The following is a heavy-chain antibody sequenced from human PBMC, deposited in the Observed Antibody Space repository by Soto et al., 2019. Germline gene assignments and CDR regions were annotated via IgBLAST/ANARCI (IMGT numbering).Heavy chain of an antibody. CDR2: ISWDSGSI. CDR3: AKDTCTSSSGSCYGFDI. D-gene: IGHD2-15*01. Sequence: GGSLRLSCAASGFTFDDYAMHWVRQAPGKGLEWVSGISWDSGSIGYADSVKGRFTISRDNAKNSLYLQMNSRRAEDTALYYCAKDTCTSSSGSCYGFDIWGQGKMVTVSS. J-gene: IGHJ3*02. CDR1: GFTFDDYA. V-gene: IGHV3-9*01.